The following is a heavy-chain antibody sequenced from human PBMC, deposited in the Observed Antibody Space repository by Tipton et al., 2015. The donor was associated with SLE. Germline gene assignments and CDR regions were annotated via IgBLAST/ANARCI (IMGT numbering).Heavy chain of an antibody. CDR3: TRDIGRGRGVPTPEGAFDI. CDR2: VYYSGST. CDR1: GGSISSGGYY. D-gene: IGHD4/OR15-4a*01. Sequence: TLSLTCTVSGGSISSGGYYWSWIRQHPGKGLEWIGYVYYSGSTYYNPSLERRVTISVDTSKNQFSLKLRSVTAADTAVYYCTRDIGRGRGVPTPEGAFDIWGQGTMVTVSS. J-gene: IGHJ3*02. V-gene: IGHV4-31*03.